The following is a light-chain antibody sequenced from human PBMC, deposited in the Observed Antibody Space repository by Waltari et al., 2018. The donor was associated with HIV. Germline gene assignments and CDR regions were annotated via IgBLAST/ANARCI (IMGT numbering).Light chain of an antibody. V-gene: IGLV1-51*01. CDR1: SYNVGRIS. CDR2: DNN. CDR3: GTRDGSRSGVV. J-gene: IGLJ2*01. Sequence: QSVLTQTLSASGTTGQRVTISCSGSSYNVGRISVSWYQQPPGTAPKILISDNNKRPSGILDRFSASKTGTSATLGITGLQTGDEAVDYCGTRDGSRSGVVFGGGTKLTVL.